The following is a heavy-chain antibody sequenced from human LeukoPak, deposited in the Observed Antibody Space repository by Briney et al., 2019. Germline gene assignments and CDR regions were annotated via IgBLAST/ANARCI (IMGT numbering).Heavy chain of an antibody. CDR1: GYTFTGYY. D-gene: IGHD2-15*01. V-gene: IGHV1-2*02. J-gene: IGHJ4*02. CDR2: INPNSGGT. Sequence: GASVKVSCKASGYTFTGYYMHWVRQAPGQGLEWMGWINPNSGGTNYAQKFQGRVTMTRDTSISTAYMELSRLRSDDTAVYYCARDLGVVVVAATYYYWGQGTLVTASS. CDR3: ARDLGVVVVAATYYY.